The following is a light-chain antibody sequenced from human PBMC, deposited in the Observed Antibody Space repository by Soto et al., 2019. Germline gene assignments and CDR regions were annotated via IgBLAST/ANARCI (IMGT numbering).Light chain of an antibody. V-gene: IGLV3-9*01. Sequence: SYELTQPLSVSVALGQTARITCGGNNIGSKNVRWYQQKPGQAPVLVIYRDSNRPSGIPERFSGSNSGNTATLTISRAQAGDEADYYCQVWDSSTGVFGGGTKLTVL. CDR3: QVWDSSTGV. CDR2: RDS. CDR1: NIGSKN. J-gene: IGLJ3*02.